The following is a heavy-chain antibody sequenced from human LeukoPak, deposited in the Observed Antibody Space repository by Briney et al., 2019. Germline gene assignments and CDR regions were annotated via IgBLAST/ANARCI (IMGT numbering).Heavy chain of an antibody. CDR3: ARHGGAMAAAGSLDY. V-gene: IGHV4-59*08. Sequence: SETLSLTCTVSGGSISSYYWSWIRQPPGKGLEWIGYIYYSGSTNYNPSLKSRVTISVDTSKNQFSLKLSSVTAADTAVYYCARHGGAMAAAGSLDYWGQGTLVTVSS. CDR1: GGSISSYY. J-gene: IGHJ4*02. D-gene: IGHD6-13*01. CDR2: IYYSGST.